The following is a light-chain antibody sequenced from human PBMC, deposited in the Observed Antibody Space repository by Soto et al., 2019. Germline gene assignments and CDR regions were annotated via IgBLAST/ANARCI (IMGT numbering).Light chain of an antibody. CDR2: SDT. CDR3: SAWDGSLSGRV. CDR1: SSNIGAGFD. J-gene: IGLJ2*01. Sequence: QSVLTQPPSVSGAPGQRVTVSCTGSSSNIGAGFDVHWYQQLPGTAPRLLIYSDTQRPSGVPDRFSGSKSGTSASLAISGLRSEDEADYYCSAWDGSLSGRVFGGGTKLTVL. V-gene: IGLV1-40*01.